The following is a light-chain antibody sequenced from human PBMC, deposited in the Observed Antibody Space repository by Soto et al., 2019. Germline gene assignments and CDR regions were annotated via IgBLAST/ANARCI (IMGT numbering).Light chain of an antibody. Sequence: EIVLTQSPGTLPLSPGERATLSCRASQSVSSSYLAWYQQKPGQAPRLLIYGASSRATGIPDRFSGSGSGTDFTLTSSRLEADDFAVYYCQQYGSSPNTFGQGTKLEIK. J-gene: IGKJ2*01. CDR2: GAS. CDR1: QSVSSSY. CDR3: QQYGSSPNT. V-gene: IGKV3-20*01.